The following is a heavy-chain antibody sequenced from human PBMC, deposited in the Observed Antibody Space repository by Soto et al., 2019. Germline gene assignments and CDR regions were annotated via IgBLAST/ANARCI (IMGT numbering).Heavy chain of an antibody. Sequence: QVQLLESGGGLVKPGGSLRLSCAASGFTVSGDYMGWIRQPPGKGLEWISYISGDSIYINHADSVKGRFTISRDNAKNSLYLQMNSLRAEDTAEYYCVTGLQVRMPDIWGQGTMVAVSS. CDR3: VTGLQVRMPDI. V-gene: IGHV3-11*03. CDR2: ISGDSIYI. D-gene: IGHD2-15*01. J-gene: IGHJ3*02. CDR1: GFTVSGDY.